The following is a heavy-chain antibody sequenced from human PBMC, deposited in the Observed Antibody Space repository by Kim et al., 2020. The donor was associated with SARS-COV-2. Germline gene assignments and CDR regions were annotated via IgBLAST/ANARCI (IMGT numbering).Heavy chain of an antibody. CDR1: GFTFDDYA. CDR2: ISGDGGST. Sequence: GGSLRLSCAASGFTFDDYAMHWVRQAPGKGLEWVSLISGDGGSTYYADSVKGRFTISRDNSKNSLYLQMNSLRTEDTALYYCAKDKKNYNVLLWFRGGGEHAFDIWGQGTMVTVSS. D-gene: IGHD3-10*01. CDR3: AKDKKNYNVLLWFRGGGEHAFDI. J-gene: IGHJ3*02. V-gene: IGHV3-43*02.